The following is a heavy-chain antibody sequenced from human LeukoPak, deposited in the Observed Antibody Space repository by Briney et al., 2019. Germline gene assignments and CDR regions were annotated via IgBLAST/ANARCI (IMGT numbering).Heavy chain of an antibody. J-gene: IGHJ6*02. CDR3: AKDRMGMISGVPKGHYYGMDV. CDR2: ISGSGGST. CDR1: EFTFSTYA. V-gene: IGHV3-23*01. Sequence: GGSLRLSCVASEFTFSTYAMSWVHQSPGKGLEWVSVISGSGGSTSYADSAKGRFTISKDNSKNTLVLEMNSLRVEDTAVYFCAKDRMGMISGVPKGHYYGMDVWGHGTTVTVSS. D-gene: IGHD3-3*01.